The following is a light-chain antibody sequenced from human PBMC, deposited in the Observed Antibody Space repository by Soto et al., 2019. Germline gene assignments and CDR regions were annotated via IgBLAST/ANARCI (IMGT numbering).Light chain of an antibody. Sequence: EIVLTQSPATLSLSPGEKATLACRASQSVGNYLAWYQQRPGQAPRLLISDVSDRATGIPARFSGSGSGTDFTLTISSLEPEDLAVYYCQQRSNWPPLSFGGGTKVEMK. CDR3: QQRSNWPPLS. J-gene: IGKJ4*01. V-gene: IGKV3-11*01. CDR2: DVS. CDR1: QSVGNY.